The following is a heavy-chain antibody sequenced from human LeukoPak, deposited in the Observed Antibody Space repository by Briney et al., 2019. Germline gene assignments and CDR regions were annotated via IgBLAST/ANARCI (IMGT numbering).Heavy chain of an antibody. J-gene: IGHJ4*02. V-gene: IGHV4-39*07. CDR2: VYDSGSA. Sequence: PSETLSLTCTVSGGSISSSHFYWGWIRQTPGKGLEWIGSVYDSGSAYHNPSLKSRVTISVDTSKNQFSLKLSSVTAADTAVYYCARLDFWSGYRLDYWGQGTLVTVSS. D-gene: IGHD3-3*01. CDR1: GGSISSSHFY. CDR3: ARLDFWSGYRLDY.